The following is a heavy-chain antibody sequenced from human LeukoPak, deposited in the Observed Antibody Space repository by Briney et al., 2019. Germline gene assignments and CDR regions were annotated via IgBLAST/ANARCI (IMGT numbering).Heavy chain of an antibody. CDR2: IYASGRT. V-gene: IGHV4-38-2*02. D-gene: IGHD1-26*01. CDR1: GYSLSRGYY. CDR3: ARRVYSGSYSGFDY. Sequence: SETLSLTCTFCGYSLSRGYYCGRGPPPPGKGPEWIGLIYASGRTNYKPSLKSRVTISVDTSKNQFSPKLSSVAAADTAVYYCARRVYSGSYSGFDYWGQGTLVTVSS. J-gene: IGHJ4*02.